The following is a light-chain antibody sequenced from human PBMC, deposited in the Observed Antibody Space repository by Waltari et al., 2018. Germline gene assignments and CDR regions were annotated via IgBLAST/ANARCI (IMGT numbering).Light chain of an antibody. Sequence: EIVMTQSPATLSVSPGERATLSCRASQSVSSNLAWYQQKPGQAPRLLIYGASTRATGIPARFSGSGSGTEFTLTISSLQSEDFAVYYCQQYNNWPPATCGPGTKVDIK. CDR2: GAS. V-gene: IGKV3-15*01. CDR3: QQYNNWPPAT. J-gene: IGKJ3*01. CDR1: QSVSSN.